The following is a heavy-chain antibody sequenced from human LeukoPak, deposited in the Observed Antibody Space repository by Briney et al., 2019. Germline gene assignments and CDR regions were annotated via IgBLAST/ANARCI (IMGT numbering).Heavy chain of an antibody. CDR1: GLSVSSTY. V-gene: IGHV3-53*01. Sequence: GGSVRLSCAASGLSVSSTYMTWVRQAPGKGLEWVSVIYSGGGTNYVDSLKGRFSISRDNSKNTLYLQMNSLRAEDTAVYYCVGEGKYWGQGTLVTVSS. D-gene: IGHD4-17*01. CDR3: VGEGKY. J-gene: IGHJ4*02. CDR2: IYSGGGT.